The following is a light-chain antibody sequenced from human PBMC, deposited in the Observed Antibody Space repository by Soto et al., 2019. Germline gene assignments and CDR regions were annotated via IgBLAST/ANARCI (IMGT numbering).Light chain of an antibody. CDR3: QQRSNWPLGGNT. J-gene: IGKJ3*01. CDR2: DAS. V-gene: IGKV3-11*01. CDR1: QSVSSY. Sequence: EIVLTQSPVTLSLSPGERATLSCRASQSVSSYLAWYQQKPGQAPRLLIYDASNRATGIPARFSGSGSGTDFTLTISSLEPEDFAVYYCQQRSNWPLGGNTFGPGTKVDIK.